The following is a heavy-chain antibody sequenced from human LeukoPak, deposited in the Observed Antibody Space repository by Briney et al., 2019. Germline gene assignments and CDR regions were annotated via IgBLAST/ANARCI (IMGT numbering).Heavy chain of an antibody. D-gene: IGHD2-15*01. CDR1: GGSFSGYY. CDR3: ASSHGSGGSCYGY. CDR2: INHSGST. V-gene: IGHV4-34*01. J-gene: IGHJ4*02. Sequence: SETLSLTCAVYGGSFSGYYWSWIRQPPGKGLEWIGEINHSGSTNYNPSLKSRVTISVDTSKNQFSLKLSSETAADTAVYYCASSHGSGGSCYGYWGQGTLVTVSS.